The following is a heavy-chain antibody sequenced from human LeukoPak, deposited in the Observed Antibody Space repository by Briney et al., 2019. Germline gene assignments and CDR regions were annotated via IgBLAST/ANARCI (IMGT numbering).Heavy chain of an antibody. D-gene: IGHD4-11*01. Sequence: PGGSLRLSCTAPELTLSDYYINWIRQAPGKGLEWISYISASGTSIYHADSVKGRFSVSRDNANNSVFLQMDGLRVEDSAVYFCTRDPKYSDTWGQGTLVTVSP. J-gene: IGHJ5*02. CDR3: TRDPKYSDT. V-gene: IGHV3-11*01. CDR2: ISASGTSI. CDR1: ELTLSDYY.